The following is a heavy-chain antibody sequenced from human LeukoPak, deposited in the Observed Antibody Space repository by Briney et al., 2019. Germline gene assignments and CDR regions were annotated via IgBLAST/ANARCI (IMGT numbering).Heavy chain of an antibody. V-gene: IGHV3-23*01. J-gene: IGHJ4*02. Sequence: GGSPRLSCAASGFTFSSYAMSWVRQAPGEGLEWVSAISGSGGSTYYADSVKGRFTISRDNSKNTLYLQMNSLRAEDTAVYYCAKDPMITTVTEGCYFDYWGQGTLVTVSS. CDR2: ISGSGGST. D-gene: IGHD4-17*01. CDR1: GFTFSSYA. CDR3: AKDPMITTVTEGCYFDY.